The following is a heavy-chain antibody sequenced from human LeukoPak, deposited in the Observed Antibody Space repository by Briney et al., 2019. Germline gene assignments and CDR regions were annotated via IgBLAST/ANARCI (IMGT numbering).Heavy chain of an antibody. Sequence: GGSLRLSCAASGFTFDDYAMHWVRQVPGKGLEWVSLISGDGGSTNYADSVKGRFTISRDNSKNSLYLQMNSLKTEDTALYYCAKEPSTIGDYWGQGTLVTVSS. J-gene: IGHJ4*02. CDR1: GFTFDDYA. D-gene: IGHD3-3*01. CDR2: ISGDGGST. CDR3: AKEPSTIGDY. V-gene: IGHV3-43*02.